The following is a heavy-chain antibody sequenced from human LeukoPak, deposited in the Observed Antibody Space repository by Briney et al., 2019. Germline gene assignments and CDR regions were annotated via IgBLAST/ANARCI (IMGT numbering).Heavy chain of an antibody. Sequence: PGGSLRLSCAASGFTLSSNYMSWVRQAPGEGLEWVSVIYSGGTTYYADSVKGRFTISRDNSNNTLYLQMNSLRAEDTAVYYCARGPVTKFEIWGQGTILTVSS. CDR1: GFTLSSNY. V-gene: IGHV3-53*01. CDR3: ARGPVTKFEI. J-gene: IGHJ3*02. CDR2: IYSGGTT. D-gene: IGHD4-17*01.